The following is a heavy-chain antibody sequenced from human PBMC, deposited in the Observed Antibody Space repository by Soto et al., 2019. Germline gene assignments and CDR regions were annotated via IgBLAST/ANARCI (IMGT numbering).Heavy chain of an antibody. CDR2: IYYTGST. D-gene: IGHD3-10*01. Sequence: SETLSLTWTVSGGSISSCGYYWSWIRQHPGKGPEWIGYIYYTGSTYYNPSLKSRVTISVDTSKNQFSLNLSSVTAADTAVYYCARDNSGSGSPNYFDSWGQGTLVTVSS. J-gene: IGHJ4*02. CDR1: GGSISSCGYY. CDR3: ARDNSGSGSPNYFDS. V-gene: IGHV4-31*02.